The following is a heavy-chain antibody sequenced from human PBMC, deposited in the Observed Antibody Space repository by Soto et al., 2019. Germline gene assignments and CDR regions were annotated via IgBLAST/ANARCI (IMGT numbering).Heavy chain of an antibody. CDR1: GDSVSSNSSA. CDR2: TYYRSKWYN. D-gene: IGHD1-1*01. J-gene: IGHJ5*02. Sequence: PSQTLSLTCAISGDSVSSNSSAWNWIRQSPSRGLEWLGRTYYRSKWYNDYAVSVKSRITINPDTSKNQFSLQLNSVTPEDTAVYYCARDRGTVWQISSKSNTWFDPWGQGTLVTVSS. V-gene: IGHV6-1*01. CDR3: ARDRGTVWQISSKSNTWFDP.